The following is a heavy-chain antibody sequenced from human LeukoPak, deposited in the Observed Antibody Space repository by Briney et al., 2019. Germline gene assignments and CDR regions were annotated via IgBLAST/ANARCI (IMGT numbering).Heavy chain of an antibody. V-gene: IGHV4-34*01. CDR3: ARCYSSGWARY. J-gene: IGHJ4*02. Sequence: SETLSLTCAVYGGSFSGYYWSWIRQPPGKGLEWIGEINHSGSTNYNPSLKSRVTISVDTSQNQFSLKLSSVTAADTAVYYCARCYSSGWARYWGQGTLVTVSS. CDR1: GGSFSGYY. D-gene: IGHD6-19*01. CDR2: INHSGST.